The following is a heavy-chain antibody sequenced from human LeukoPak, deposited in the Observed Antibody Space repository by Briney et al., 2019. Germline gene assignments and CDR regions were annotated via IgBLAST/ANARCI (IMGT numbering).Heavy chain of an antibody. CDR1: GYTFTEYG. J-gene: IGHJ6*03. CDR3: ARGPSSTYYYYYMDV. Sequence: GASVKVSCKASGYTFTEYGITWVRQATGQGLEWMGWMNPNSGNTGYAQKFQGRVTITRNTSISTAYMELSSLRSEDTAVYYCARGPSSTYYYYYMDVWGKGTTVTVSS. V-gene: IGHV1-8*03. CDR2: MNPNSGNT. D-gene: IGHD2-2*01.